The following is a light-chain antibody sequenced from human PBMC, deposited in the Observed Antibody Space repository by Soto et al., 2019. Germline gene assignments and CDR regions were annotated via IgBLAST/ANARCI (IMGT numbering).Light chain of an antibody. CDR2: DAS. J-gene: IGKJ1*01. Sequence: EIVLTQSPATLSLSPGERATLSCRASQSVSSYLAWYQQKPGQAPRLLIYDASTRATGIPARFSGSGSGTDFTLTITSLEPEYFAVYYCQQRSNWPPTVGQGTKVEIK. CDR1: QSVSSY. CDR3: QQRSNWPPT. V-gene: IGKV3-11*01.